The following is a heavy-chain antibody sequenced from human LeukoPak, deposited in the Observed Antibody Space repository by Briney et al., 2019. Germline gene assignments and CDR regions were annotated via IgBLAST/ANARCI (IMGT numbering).Heavy chain of an antibody. V-gene: IGHV3-23*01. CDR2: ISYSGAGT. D-gene: IGHD1-26*01. J-gene: IGHJ3*02. Sequence: PGGSLRLSCAASGFTFGNYGMSWVRQSPGKGLEWLSAISYSGAGTYYADSVKGRFTISRDNSKNTLYLQLNSLRAEDTAVYYWAKRDEIVGATIKGNAFDIWGRGTMVTVFS. CDR3: AKRDEIVGATIKGNAFDI. CDR1: GFTFGNYG.